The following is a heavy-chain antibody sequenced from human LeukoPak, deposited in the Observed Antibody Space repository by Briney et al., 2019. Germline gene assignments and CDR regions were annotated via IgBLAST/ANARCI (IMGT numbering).Heavy chain of an antibody. V-gene: IGHV1-18*01. J-gene: IGHJ6*03. CDR3: ARDKGTVATYYYYYMDV. D-gene: IGHD6-19*01. CDR2: ISARNGNT. CDR1: GYTFTSYG. Sequence: GASVKVSCKASGYTFTSYGISWVRQAPGQGLEWMGWISARNGNTNYEEKVQGRVTMTTDTSTSTAYMELRSLRSDDTAVYYCARDKGTVATYYYYYMDVWGKGTTVTVSS.